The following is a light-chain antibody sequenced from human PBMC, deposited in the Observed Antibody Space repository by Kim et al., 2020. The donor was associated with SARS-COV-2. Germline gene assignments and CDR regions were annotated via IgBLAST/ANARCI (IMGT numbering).Light chain of an antibody. CDR3: QQYYGWPLT. CDR1: QSVSSH. CDR2: DAS. J-gene: IGKJ4*01. V-gene: IGKV3-15*01. Sequence: VSPGERATRTCRASQSVSSHLAWYQQNPGQAPRLLIYDASTRATGLPARFSGSGSGTEFTLTISSLQSEDFAVYYCQQYYGWPLTFGGGTKLEIK.